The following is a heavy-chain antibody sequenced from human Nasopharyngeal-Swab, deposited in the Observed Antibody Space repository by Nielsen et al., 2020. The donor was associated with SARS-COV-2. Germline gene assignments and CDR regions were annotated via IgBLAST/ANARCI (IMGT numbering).Heavy chain of an antibody. D-gene: IGHD7-27*01. CDR2: TYWDDDK. Sequence: RPTLLKPTQSLTLTCTFSGFSLTASGVGVGWIRQPPGKALEWLALTYWDDDKRYCPSLKSRLTITTDTSKDQLVLTRTNMDPVDTATYYCAHSLGELGIPGYYFDYWGQGTLVTVSS. CDR3: AHSLGELGIPGYYFDY. V-gene: IGHV2-5*02. J-gene: IGHJ4*02. CDR1: GFSLTASGVG.